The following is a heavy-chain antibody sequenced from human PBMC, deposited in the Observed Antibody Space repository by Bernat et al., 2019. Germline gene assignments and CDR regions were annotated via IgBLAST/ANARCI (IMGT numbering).Heavy chain of an antibody. CDR2: ISLYNGDT. CDR3: ARDAPSITVAGGIDY. Sequence: QVQLVQSGAEVKKPGASVKVSCKASGYTFTNYGISWVRQAPGQGLEWMGWISLYNGDTKYAQNLQGRATMTTDTSTSTDYMELRSLRSDDTAVYYCARDAPSITVAGGIDYWGQGTLVTVSS. V-gene: IGHV1-18*04. CDR1: GYTFTNYG. J-gene: IGHJ4*02. D-gene: IGHD6-19*01.